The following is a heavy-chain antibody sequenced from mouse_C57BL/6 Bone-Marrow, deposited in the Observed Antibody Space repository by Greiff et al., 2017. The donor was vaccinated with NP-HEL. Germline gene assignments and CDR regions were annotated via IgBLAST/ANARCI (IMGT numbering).Heavy chain of an antibody. J-gene: IGHJ3*02. CDR1: GYTFTSYG. D-gene: IGHD1-1*01. CDR2: IYPRSGNT. Sequence: VKLMESGAELARPGASVKLSCKASGYTFTSYGISWVKQRTGQGLEWIGEIYPRSGNTYYNEKFKGKATLTADKSSSTAYMELRSLTSEDSAVYFCARRDYYGGYWGQGTLVTVSA. CDR3: ARRDYYGGY. V-gene: IGHV1-81*01.